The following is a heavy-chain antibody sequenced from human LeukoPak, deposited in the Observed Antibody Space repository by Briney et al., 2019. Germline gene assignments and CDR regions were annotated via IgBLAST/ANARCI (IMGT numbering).Heavy chain of an antibody. Sequence: PGGSLRLSCAASGFTFGHYAMHWVRQAPGKGLEWLALTSYDGATGFYADSVRGRFTISRDNSKNTVFLDVNSLRGEDTAVYFCARELVSVTRHDGLDVWGQGTTVIVSS. CDR2: TSYDGATG. CDR3: ARELVSVTRHDGLDV. V-gene: IGHV3-30-3*01. J-gene: IGHJ6*02. CDR1: GFTFGHYA. D-gene: IGHD4-17*01.